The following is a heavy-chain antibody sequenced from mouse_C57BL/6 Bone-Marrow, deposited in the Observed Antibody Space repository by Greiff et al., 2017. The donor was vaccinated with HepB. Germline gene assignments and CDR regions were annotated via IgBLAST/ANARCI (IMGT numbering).Heavy chain of an antibody. CDR2: IYPGSGNT. CDR1: GYTFTDYY. Sequence: VKLVESGAELVRPGASVKLSCKASGYTFTDYYINWVKQRPGQGLEWIARIYPGSGNTYYNEKFKGKATLTAEKSSSTAYMQLSSLTSEDSAVYFCARSDGYYGGEKNYWGQGTTLTVSS. CDR3: ARSDGYYGGEKNY. D-gene: IGHD2-3*01. V-gene: IGHV1-76*01. J-gene: IGHJ2*01.